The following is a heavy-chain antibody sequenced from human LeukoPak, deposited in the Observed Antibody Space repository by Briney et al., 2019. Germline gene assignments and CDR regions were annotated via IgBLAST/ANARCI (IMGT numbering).Heavy chain of an antibody. J-gene: IGHJ5*02. CDR3: ARGYCSGGSCYWNWFDP. CDR1: GFTFSSYA. D-gene: IGHD2-15*01. V-gene: IGHV3-30-3*01. Sequence: GGSLRLSCAASGFTFSSYAIDWVRQAPGKGLEWVALISYDGSKKYYADSVRGRFTISRDNAKNSLYLQMNSLRTEDTAIYYCARGYCSGGSCYWNWFDPWGQGTLVTVSS. CDR2: ISYDGSKK.